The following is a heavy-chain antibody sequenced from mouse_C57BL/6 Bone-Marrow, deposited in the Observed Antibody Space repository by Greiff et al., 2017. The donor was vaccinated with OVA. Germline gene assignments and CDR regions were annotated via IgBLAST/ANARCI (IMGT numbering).Heavy chain of an antibody. V-gene: IGHV1-81*01. CDR1: GYTFTSYG. CDR3: STYYSSYVSWFAY. Sequence: QVQLKESGAELVRPGASVKLSCKASGYTFTSYGMSWVKQRPGQGLEWIGEIYPSSGNTYYNEKFKGKATLTADKSSSTAYMELRSLTSEDSAVYCCSTYYSSYVSWFAYWGQGTLVTVAA. D-gene: IGHD2-5*01. CDR2: IYPSSGNT. J-gene: IGHJ3*01.